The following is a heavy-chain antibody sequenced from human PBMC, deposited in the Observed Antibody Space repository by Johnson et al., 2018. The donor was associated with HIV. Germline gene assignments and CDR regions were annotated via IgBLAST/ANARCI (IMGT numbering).Heavy chain of an antibody. CDR1: GFTFDDYD. CDR2: ISWNGGSA. V-gene: IGHV3-20*04. J-gene: IGHJ3*01. D-gene: IGHD6-25*01. CDR3: ARESGQAFES. Sequence: VQLVESGGGLVQPGRSLRLSCAASGFTFDDYDMSWVRQAPGKGLEWVSGISWNGGSAAYADSVKGRFTISRDNAKNSLYLQMNTLRVEDTAFYYGARESGQAFESWGQGTTVTVSS.